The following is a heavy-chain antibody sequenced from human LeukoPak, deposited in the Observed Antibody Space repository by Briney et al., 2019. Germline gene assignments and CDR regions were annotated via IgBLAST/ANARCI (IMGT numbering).Heavy chain of an antibody. J-gene: IGHJ6*02. V-gene: IGHV3-7*05. Sequence: GGSLRLSCAASGFTFSSYWTSSARQAPGKGLESAANIKQDASEKYYVVSGKGRFSISRDNATNSLYLQKNSLRAEDTAVYYCARDEHSSGWYLPPYYYYGMDVWGQGTTVTVSS. D-gene: IGHD6-19*01. CDR2: IKQDASEK. CDR3: ARDEHSSGWYLPPYYYYGMDV. CDR1: GFTFSSYW.